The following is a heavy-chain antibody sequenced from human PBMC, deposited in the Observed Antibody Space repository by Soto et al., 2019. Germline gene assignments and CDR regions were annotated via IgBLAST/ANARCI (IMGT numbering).Heavy chain of an antibody. Sequence: EVQLLESGGGLVQPGGSLRLSCAASGFTFGTYAMNWVRQAPGKGLEWVSSISSSSSYIYYADSVKGRFTISRDNAKNSLYLQMNSLRAEDTAVYYCARDKGGVAFDIWGQGTMVTVSS. D-gene: IGHD3-10*01. J-gene: IGHJ3*02. CDR1: GFTFGTYA. V-gene: IGHV3-21*02. CDR2: ISSSSSYI. CDR3: ARDKGGVAFDI.